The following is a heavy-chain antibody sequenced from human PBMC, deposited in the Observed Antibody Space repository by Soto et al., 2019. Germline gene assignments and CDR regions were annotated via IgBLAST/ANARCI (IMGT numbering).Heavy chain of an antibody. D-gene: IGHD6-13*01. V-gene: IGHV1-2*04. CDR1: GYTFTGYY. CDR2: INPNSGGT. J-gene: IGHJ6*02. Sequence: GASVKVSCKASGYTFTGYYMHWVRQAPGQGLEWMGWINPNSGGTNYAQKFQGWVTMTRDTSISTAYMELSRLRSDDTAVYYCARDLWIAAAGYYYYGMDVWGQGTTVTVSS. CDR3: ARDLWIAAAGYYYYGMDV.